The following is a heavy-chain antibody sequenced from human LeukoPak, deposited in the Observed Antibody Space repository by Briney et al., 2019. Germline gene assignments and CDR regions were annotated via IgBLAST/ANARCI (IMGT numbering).Heavy chain of an antibody. D-gene: IGHD1-1*01. J-gene: IGHJ3*02. CDR3: ASLATGTTRDDDAFDI. CDR1: GYTFTGYY. Sequence: ASVKVSCKASGYTFTGYYMHWVRQAPGQGLEWMGWINPNSGGTNYAQKFQGRVTMTRDTSISTAYMELSRLRSDDTAVYCCASLATGTTRDDDAFDIWGQGTMVTVSS. CDR2: INPNSGGT. V-gene: IGHV1-2*02.